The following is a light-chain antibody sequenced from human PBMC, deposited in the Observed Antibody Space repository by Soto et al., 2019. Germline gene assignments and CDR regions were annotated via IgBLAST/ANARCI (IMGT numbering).Light chain of an antibody. V-gene: IGLV4-69*01. CDR1: SGHSSYA. CDR2: LNSDGSH. CDR3: QTWGTGIVV. J-gene: IGLJ2*01. Sequence: QPVLTQSPSGSPSLGASVKLTCTLSSGHSSYAIAWHQQQPEKGPRYLMKLNSDGSHNKGDGIPDRFSGSSSGAERYLTISSLQSEDEADYYCQTWGTGIVVFGGGTKLTIL.